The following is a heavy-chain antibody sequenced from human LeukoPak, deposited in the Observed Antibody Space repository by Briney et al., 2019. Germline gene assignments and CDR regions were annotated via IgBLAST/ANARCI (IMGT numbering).Heavy chain of an antibody. V-gene: IGHV4-39*01. CDR1: GGSLSSSSYY. D-gene: IGHD4-17*01. CDR2: IYYSGST. J-gene: IGHJ3*02. Sequence: SETLSLTCTVSGGSLSSSSYYWGWTRQPPGKGLEWIGSIYYSGSTYYNPSLKSRVTISVDTSKNQFSLKLSSVTAADTAIYYCARMPTGGAFDIWGQGTTVTVSS. CDR3: ARMPTGGAFDI.